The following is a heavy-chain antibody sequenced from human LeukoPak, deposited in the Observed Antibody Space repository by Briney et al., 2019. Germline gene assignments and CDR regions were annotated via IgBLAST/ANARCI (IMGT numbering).Heavy chain of an antibody. D-gene: IGHD2-2*01. CDR2: MNPNSGST. CDR1: GYTFTSYD. V-gene: IGHV1-8*01. J-gene: IGHJ4*02. CDR3: ARVRGVVPAARRYYFDY. Sequence: ASVKVSCKASGYTFTSYDINWVRQATGQGLEWMGWMNPNSGSTGYAQKFQGRVTMTRNTSISTAYMELSSLRSEDTAVYYCARVRGVVPAARRYYFDYWGQGTLVTVSS.